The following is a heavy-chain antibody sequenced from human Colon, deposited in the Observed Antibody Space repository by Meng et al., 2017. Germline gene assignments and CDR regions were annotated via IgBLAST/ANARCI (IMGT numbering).Heavy chain of an antibody. D-gene: IGHD4-17*01. J-gene: IGHJ5*02. V-gene: IGHV4-34*02. CDR3: AAGLRHGDWFDP. CDR1: GGSFSGFY. CDR2: IDHFGIS. Sequence: QVQMQQGGAGLLKPSGTLSLTCAVSGGSFSGFYWSWIRQPPGKGLEWIGEIDHFGISNYNSSLKGRLTMSVDTSKKQISLTLTSVTAADTAVYYCAAGLRHGDWFDPWGPGTLVTVSS.